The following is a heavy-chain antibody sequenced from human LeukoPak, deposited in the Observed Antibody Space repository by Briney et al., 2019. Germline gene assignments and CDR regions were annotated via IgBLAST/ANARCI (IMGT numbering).Heavy chain of an antibody. J-gene: IGHJ4*02. D-gene: IGHD3-22*01. Sequence: SVKVSCKASGGTLSTYGISWVRQAPGHGLEWMGGIIPFLGTVNYAQKFQGRVTITADEPTTTAYMELSSLGSEDTAVYYCARDFYFYDSSGYFDYWGQGTLVTVSS. CDR3: ARDFYFYDSSGYFDY. CDR1: GGTLSTYG. CDR2: IIPFLGTV. V-gene: IGHV1-69*13.